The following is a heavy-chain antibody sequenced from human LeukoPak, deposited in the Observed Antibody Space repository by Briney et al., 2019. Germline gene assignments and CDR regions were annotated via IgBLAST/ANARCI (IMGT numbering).Heavy chain of an antibody. Sequence: GGSLRLSCAASGFTFSNYWMSWVRQAPGKGLEWVANIKQDGSEKYYVDSVKGRFTTTRDNAKNSLYLQMNSLSAEDTAVYYCARDSSPPRYWGQGTLVTVSS. V-gene: IGHV3-7*05. CDR2: IKQDGSEK. D-gene: IGHD6-6*01. J-gene: IGHJ4*02. CDR1: GFTFSNYW. CDR3: ARDSSPPRY.